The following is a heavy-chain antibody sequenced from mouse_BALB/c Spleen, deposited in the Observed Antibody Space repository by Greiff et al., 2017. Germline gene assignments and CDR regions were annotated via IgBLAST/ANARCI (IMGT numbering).Heavy chain of an antibody. CDR3: AREGYPYYAMDY. J-gene: IGHJ4*01. V-gene: IGHV1-54*01. CDR1: GYAFTNYL. Sequence: VQLQQSGAELVRPGTSVKVSCKASGYAFTNYLIEWVKQRPGQGLEWIGVINPGSGGTNYNEKFKGKATLTADKSSSTAYMQLSSLTSDDSAVYFCAREGYPYYAMDYWGQGTPVTVSA. CDR2: INPGSGGT.